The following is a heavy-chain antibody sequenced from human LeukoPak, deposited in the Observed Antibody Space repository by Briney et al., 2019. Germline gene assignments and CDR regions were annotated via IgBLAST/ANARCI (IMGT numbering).Heavy chain of an antibody. CDR2: IAGSGGST. D-gene: IGHD5-12*01. CDR1: EFTFNTYA. J-gene: IGHJ4*02. V-gene: IGHV3-23*01. Sequence: GGSLRLSCAASEFTFNTYAMSWVRQAPGKGLEWVSAIAGSGGSTYFADSVKGRFTIFRDNSKSTLYLQMNSLRAEDTAVYYCAKGPDGRVATANRYFDYWGQGTLVTVSS. CDR3: AKGPDGRVATANRYFDY.